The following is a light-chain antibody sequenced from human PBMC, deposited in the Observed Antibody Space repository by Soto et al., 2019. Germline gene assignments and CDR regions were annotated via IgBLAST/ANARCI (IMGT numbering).Light chain of an antibody. J-gene: IGKJ2*03. CDR1: EGISRY. V-gene: IGKV1-9*01. CDR2: SAS. CDR3: QQVYSYPYS. Sequence: IQLTQSPSSLSASIGDRVTITCRASEGISRYLAWYHQIPGIAPKILIYSASSLQGGVPSRLSGSGSGTEFTLTISSLQPEDFGIYYCQQVYSYPYSFGQGTKLEIK.